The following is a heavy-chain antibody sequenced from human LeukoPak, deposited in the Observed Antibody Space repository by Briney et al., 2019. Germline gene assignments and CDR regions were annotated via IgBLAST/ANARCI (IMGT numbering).Heavy chain of an antibody. CDR3: ARDGSYFHY. CDR2: TSYDESTK. D-gene: IGHD1-26*01. J-gene: IGHJ4*02. Sequence: GGSLRLSCAASAFTFSSYAMHWVRQAPGKGLEWVAVTSYDESTKHYADSVKGRFTISRDNYKNTLYLQMNSLRADDTAVYYCARDGSYFHYWGQGTLVTVSS. V-gene: IGHV3-30-3*01. CDR1: AFTFSSYA.